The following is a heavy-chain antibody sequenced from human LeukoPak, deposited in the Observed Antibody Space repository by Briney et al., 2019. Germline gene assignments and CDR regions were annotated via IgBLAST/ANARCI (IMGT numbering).Heavy chain of an antibody. J-gene: IGHJ4*02. CDR2: ITSSGGST. D-gene: IGHD6-13*01. V-gene: IGHV3-23*01. CDR1: GFTFSNYA. CDR3: AKPPPDSSSWLFDY. Sequence: PGGSLRLSCAASGFTFSNYAMSWVRQAPGKGLDWVSIITSSGGSTWYADSVKGRFTIYRDNSKNTLWLQMNSLRVEDTADYYCAKPPPDSSSWLFDYWGQGTLVTVSS.